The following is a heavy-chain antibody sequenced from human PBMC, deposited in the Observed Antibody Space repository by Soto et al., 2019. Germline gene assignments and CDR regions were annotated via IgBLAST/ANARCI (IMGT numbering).Heavy chain of an antibody. CDR1: GDSISSYY. CDR3: ARTYGDYYYYYMDV. D-gene: IGHD4-17*01. V-gene: IGHV4-59*08. Sequence: SETLSLTCNVSGDSISSYYWSWIRQPPGKGLEWIGYIYYSGNTNYNPSLKSRVSIAVDTSKNQFSLKLSSVTAADTAVYYCARTYGDYYYYYMDVWGEGTTVTVSS. J-gene: IGHJ6*03. CDR2: IYYSGNT.